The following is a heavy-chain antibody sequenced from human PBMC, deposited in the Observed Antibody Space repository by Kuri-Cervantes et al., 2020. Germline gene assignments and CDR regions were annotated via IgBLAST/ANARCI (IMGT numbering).Heavy chain of an antibody. D-gene: IGHD3-10*01. Sequence: SETLSLTCTVSGGSISSGDYYWSWIRQPPGKGLEWIGYIYYSGSTYYNPSLKSRVTISVDTSKNQFSLKLSSVTAADTAVYYCARDRGGWSTYYYYYYYGMDVWGQGTTVTVSS. CDR3: ARDRGGWSTYYYYYYYGMDV. V-gene: IGHV4-30-4*02. CDR2: IYYSGST. CDR1: GGSISSGDYY. J-gene: IGHJ6*02.